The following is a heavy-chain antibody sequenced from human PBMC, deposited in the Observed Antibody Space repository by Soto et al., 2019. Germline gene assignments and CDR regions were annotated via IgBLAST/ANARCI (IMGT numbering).Heavy chain of an antibody. Sequence: QVQLVQSGAEVKKPGSSVKVSCKASGGTFSSYAISWVRQAPGQGLEWMGGIIPIFGTANYAQKFQGRVTITADESTSKAYLELRHLRSEDHGVYYFAGGGSIGGATSDDYWGQGTLVTVSS. D-gene: IGHD1-26*01. V-gene: IGHV1-69*01. J-gene: IGHJ4*02. CDR1: GGTFSSYA. CDR3: AGGGSIGGATSDDY. CDR2: IIPIFGTA.